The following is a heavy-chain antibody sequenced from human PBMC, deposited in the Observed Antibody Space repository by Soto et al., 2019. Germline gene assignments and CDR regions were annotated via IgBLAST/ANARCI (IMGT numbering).Heavy chain of an antibody. V-gene: IGHV3-73*02. D-gene: IGHD5-12*01. CDR3: TRHGGYHNATSDY. CDR1: GFNFTGSA. Sequence: EVQLVESGGGLVQSGGSLKLSCAASGFNFTGSAIHWVRQASGKGLEWVGRIRSRRNNFATAYAPSLKGRFAISRDDSKNTAYLQMNSLEAEDTAVYYCTRHGGYHNATSDYWGQGTLVTVSS. J-gene: IGHJ4*02. CDR2: IRSRRNNFAT.